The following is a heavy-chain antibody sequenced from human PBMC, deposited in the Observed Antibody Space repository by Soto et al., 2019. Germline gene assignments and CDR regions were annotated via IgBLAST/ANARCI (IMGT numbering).Heavy chain of an antibody. V-gene: IGHV4-30-2*01. Sequence: PSETLSLTCAVSGGSISSGGYSWSWIRRPPGKGLEWIGYIYHSGSTYYNTSLKSRVTISVDRSKNQFSLKLSSVTAADTAVYYCVRGRAQYYGSGSYYSPNWFDPWGQGTLVTVSS. J-gene: IGHJ5*02. CDR1: GGSISSGGYS. CDR2: IYHSGST. CDR3: VRGRAQYYGSGSYYSPNWFDP. D-gene: IGHD3-10*01.